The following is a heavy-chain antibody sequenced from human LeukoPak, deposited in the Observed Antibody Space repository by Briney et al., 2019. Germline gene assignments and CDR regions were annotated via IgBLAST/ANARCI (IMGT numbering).Heavy chain of an antibody. Sequence: PGRSLRLSCAASGLNLSSFAVHWVRQAPGKGLEWVSVISHDGSNERYVDSVKGRFSISRDNSNNTLYLQMNSLRTEDTAVYYCARDRASSSWKNEYFYYYMDVWGKGTTVTISS. J-gene: IGHJ6*03. CDR1: GLNLSSFA. D-gene: IGHD3-22*01. V-gene: IGHV3-30*04. CDR2: ISHDGSNE. CDR3: ARDRASSSWKNEYFYYYMDV.